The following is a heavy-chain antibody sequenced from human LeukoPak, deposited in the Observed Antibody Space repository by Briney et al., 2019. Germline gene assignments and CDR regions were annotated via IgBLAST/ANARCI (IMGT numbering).Heavy chain of an antibody. J-gene: IGHJ6*02. CDR1: GFIFSSYS. D-gene: IGHD6-6*01. V-gene: IGHV3-9*01. CDR3: AKDLAEYSSSSTYYYYYGMDV. Sequence: GGSLRLSCAASGFIFSSYSMSWVRQAPGKGLEWVSGISWNSGSIGYADSVKGRFTISGDNAKNSLYLQMNSLRAEDTALYYCAKDLAEYSSSSTYYYYYGMDVWGQGTTVTVSS. CDR2: ISWNSGSI.